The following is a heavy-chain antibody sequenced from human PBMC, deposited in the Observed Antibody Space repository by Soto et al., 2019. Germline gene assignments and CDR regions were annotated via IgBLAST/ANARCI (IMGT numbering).Heavy chain of an antibody. Sequence: SVKVSCKASGGTFSSYAISWVRQAPGQGLEWMGGIIPIFGTANYAQKFQGRVTITADESTSTAYMELSSLRSEDTAVYYCARKGPDYYDSGYYYYGMDVWGQGTAVTVSS. CDR3: ARKGPDYYDSGYYYYGMDV. CDR2: IIPIFGTA. CDR1: GGTFSSYA. J-gene: IGHJ6*02. D-gene: IGHD3-22*01. V-gene: IGHV1-69*13.